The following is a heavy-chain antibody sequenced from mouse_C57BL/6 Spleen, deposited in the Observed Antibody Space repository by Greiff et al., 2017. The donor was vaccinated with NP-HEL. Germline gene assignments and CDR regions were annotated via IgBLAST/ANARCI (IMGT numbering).Heavy chain of an antibody. CDR1: GYTFTSYW. CDR3: ARTSYDGYLYGYFDV. Sequence: VQLQQSGAELVKPGASVKLSCKASGYTFTSYWMHWVKQRPGRGLEWIGRIDPNSGGTKYNEKFKSKATLTVDKPSSTAYMQLSSLTSEDSAVYYCARTSYDGYLYGYFDVWGTGTTVTVSS. D-gene: IGHD2-3*01. J-gene: IGHJ1*03. V-gene: IGHV1-72*01. CDR2: IDPNSGGT.